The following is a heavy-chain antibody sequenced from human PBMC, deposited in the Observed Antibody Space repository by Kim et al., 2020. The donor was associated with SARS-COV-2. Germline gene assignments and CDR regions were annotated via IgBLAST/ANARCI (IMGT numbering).Heavy chain of an antibody. J-gene: IGHJ4*02. CDR1: GYTFTKYG. V-gene: IGHV1-18*04. CDR3: ATCPLWDLYSRTYFALDH. Sequence: ASVKVSCKASGYTFTKYGFSWVRQAPGQGLEWMGWISAYSGDTNYAQKLQGRVSMTTDTSTRTAYMELRSLRSDDTAVYYCATCPLWDLYSRTYFALDHWGQGTLVTVSS. CDR2: ISAYSGDT. D-gene: IGHD1-26*01.